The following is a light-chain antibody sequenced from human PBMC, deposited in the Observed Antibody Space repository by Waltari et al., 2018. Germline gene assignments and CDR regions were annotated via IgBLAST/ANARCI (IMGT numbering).Light chain of an antibody. J-gene: IGLJ2*01. CDR3: SSVTGTNNLI. Sequence: QSALTQPPSASGSAGQSVTIPCTGTRSDIGNYDFVSWFQQYPGKAPKLLIFEVTNRPSGVPDRFSGSKSGNTASLTVSGLQAEDEAHYYCSSVTGTNNLIFGGGTKLTVL. V-gene: IGLV2-8*01. CDR1: RSDIGNYDF. CDR2: EVT.